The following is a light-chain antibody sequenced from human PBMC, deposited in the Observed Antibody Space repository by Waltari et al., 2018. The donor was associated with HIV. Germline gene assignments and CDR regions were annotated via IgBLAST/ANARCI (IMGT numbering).Light chain of an antibody. Sequence: DIVMTQSPDSLVVSLGERATINCKSSQSVLYSSKNKNYLAWYQQKTGQPPKLLIYWASTRESGVPDRFSGSGSGTDFTLTISSLQAEDVAVYYCQQYYSTPLTFGQGTRLEIK. CDR2: WAS. J-gene: IGKJ5*01. V-gene: IGKV4-1*01. CDR3: QQYYSTPLT. CDR1: QSVLYSSKNKNY.